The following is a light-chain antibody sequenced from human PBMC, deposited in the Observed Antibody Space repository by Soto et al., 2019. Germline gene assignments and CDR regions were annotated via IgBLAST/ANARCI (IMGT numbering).Light chain of an antibody. CDR3: QQYGSPGT. CDR1: QSVSNNY. Sequence: IVWTQAPSTLSQSPGEGATLCCLASQSVSNNYLAWYQQKPGQPPRLLIYGASNRATGIPDRFGGSGCGTYFTLTISRLEPEDFAVYYCQQYGSPGTFGQGTKVDIK. V-gene: IGKV3-20*01. CDR2: GAS. J-gene: IGKJ1*01.